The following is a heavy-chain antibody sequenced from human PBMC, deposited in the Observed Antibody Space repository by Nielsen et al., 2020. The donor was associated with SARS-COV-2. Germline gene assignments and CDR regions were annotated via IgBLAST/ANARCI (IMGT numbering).Heavy chain of an antibody. D-gene: IGHD5-18*01. J-gene: IGHJ4*02. Sequence: SETLSLTCTVSGGSISSGGYYWSWIRQHPGKGLEWIGYIYYSGSTNYNPSLKSRVTISVDTSKNQFSLKLSSVTAADTAVYYCARGGGYSYGALDYWGQGTLVTVSS. CDR3: ARGGGYSYGALDY. V-gene: IGHV4-31*03. CDR2: IYYSGST. CDR1: GGSISSGGYY.